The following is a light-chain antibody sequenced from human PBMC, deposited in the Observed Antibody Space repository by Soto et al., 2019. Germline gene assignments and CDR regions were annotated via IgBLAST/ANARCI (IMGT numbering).Light chain of an antibody. V-gene: IGKV1-9*01. Sequence: DIQLTQSPSFLSASVGDRVSITCRASQGIGTYLAWYQQIPGKAPKLLISVASTLQSGVPSRFSGSGSGTDFTLTISSLQPDDFATYYCQHYNSYSEAFGQGTKVDIK. J-gene: IGKJ1*01. CDR3: QHYNSYSEA. CDR1: QGIGTY. CDR2: VAS.